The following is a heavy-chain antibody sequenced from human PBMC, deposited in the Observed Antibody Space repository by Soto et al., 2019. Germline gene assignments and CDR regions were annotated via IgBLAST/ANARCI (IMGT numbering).Heavy chain of an antibody. CDR3: ARYLVERGYSYGPFMY. D-gene: IGHD5-18*01. Sequence: GESLKISCKVSGYSFPNYWIGWVRQVSGKGLEWLGIIYPGDSDIRYSPPFQGQVTISADKSTGTVYLQWSSLKASDTATYFCARYLVERGYSYGPFMYWGQGTLVTVSS. J-gene: IGHJ4*02. CDR1: GYSFPNYW. CDR2: IYPGDSDI. V-gene: IGHV5-51*01.